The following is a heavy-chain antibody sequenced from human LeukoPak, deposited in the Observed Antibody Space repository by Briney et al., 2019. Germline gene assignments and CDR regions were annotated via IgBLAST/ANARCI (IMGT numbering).Heavy chain of an antibody. V-gene: IGHV3-23*01. CDR3: ARGGVDYYGSGTYYLMYYFDH. J-gene: IGHJ4*02. CDR2: ISGSGGAT. Sequence: GGSLRLSCAASGFTLNTYGMSWVRQAPGKGLEWVSGISGSGGATYYADSVKGRFTISRDDPHNTLYLQMNSLRAEDTAVYFCARGGVDYYGSGTYYLMYYFDHWGQGALVTVSS. D-gene: IGHD3-10*01. CDR1: GFTLNTYG.